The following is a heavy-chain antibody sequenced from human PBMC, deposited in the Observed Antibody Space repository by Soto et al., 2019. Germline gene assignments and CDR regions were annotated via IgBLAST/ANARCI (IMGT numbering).Heavy chain of an antibody. CDR3: ARRSYADYFDAFDI. V-gene: IGHV4-59*08. J-gene: IGHJ3*02. D-gene: IGHD4-17*01. CDR2: IYYSGST. CDR1: GGCISSYY. Sequence: SVTLSLTCTVSGGCISSYYSSWIRQPPGKGLEWIGYIYYSGSTNYNPSLKSRVTISVDTSKNQFSLKLSSVTAADMAVYYCARRSYADYFDAFDIWGQGTMVTVSS.